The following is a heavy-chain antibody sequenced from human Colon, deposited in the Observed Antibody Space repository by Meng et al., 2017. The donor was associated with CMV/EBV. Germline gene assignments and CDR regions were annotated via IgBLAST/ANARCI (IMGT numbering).Heavy chain of an antibody. CDR2: IDPQNGCT. CDR1: SHTFIANH. J-gene: IGHJ4*02. CDR3: VRESWYFDF. D-gene: IGHD6-13*01. V-gene: IGHV1-2*02. Sequence: VQLIQSRTEVKNPRQASNPTFSCSSHTFIANHLHWVRQAPGKLLDWMGWIDPQNGCTYIAQKFLDRITSTRDTSITTAYMEFSGLTSDDTAIYYCVRESWYFDFWGQGTLVTVSS.